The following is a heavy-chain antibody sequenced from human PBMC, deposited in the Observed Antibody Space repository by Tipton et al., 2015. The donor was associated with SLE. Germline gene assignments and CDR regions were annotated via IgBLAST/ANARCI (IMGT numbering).Heavy chain of an antibody. V-gene: IGHV4-39*07. CDR1: GGSISSSSYY. D-gene: IGHD3-10*01. Sequence: TLSLTCTVSGGSISSSSYYWGWIRQPPGKGLEWIGSIYYSGSNYYNPSLKSRVTISVDTSKNQFSLKLSSVTAADTAVYYCARGRLVRGDYFFDYWGQGTLVTVSS. J-gene: IGHJ4*02. CDR3: ARGRLVRGDYFFDY. CDR2: IYYSGSN.